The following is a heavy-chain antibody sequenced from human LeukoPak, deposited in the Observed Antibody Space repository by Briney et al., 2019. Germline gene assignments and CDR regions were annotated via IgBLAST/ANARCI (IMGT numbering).Heavy chain of an antibody. CDR2: IYYSGST. CDR1: GGSISSSSYY. V-gene: IGHV4-39*07. J-gene: IGHJ6*03. CDR3: ARGSSWYYHYYYYMDV. D-gene: IGHD6-13*01. Sequence: SETLSLTCTVSGGSISSSSYYWGWIRQPPGKGLEWIGSIYYSGSTYYNPSLKSRVTISVDTSKNQFSLKLSSVTAADTAVYYCARGSSWYYHYYYYMDVWGKGTTVTISS.